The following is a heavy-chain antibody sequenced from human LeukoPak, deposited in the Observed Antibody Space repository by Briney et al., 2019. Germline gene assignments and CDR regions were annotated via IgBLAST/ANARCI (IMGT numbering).Heavy chain of an antibody. V-gene: IGHV1-24*01. CDR1: GYTLTELS. J-gene: IGHJ4*02. D-gene: IGHD2-21*02. CDR3: ATMRAYCGGDCQFFDY. Sequence: ASVKVSCKVSGYTLTELSMHWVRQAPGKGLEWMGGFDPEDGETIYAQKFQGRVTMTEDTSTDTAYMALSSLRSEDTAVYYCATMRAYCGGDCQFFDYWGQGTLVTVSS. CDR2: FDPEDGET.